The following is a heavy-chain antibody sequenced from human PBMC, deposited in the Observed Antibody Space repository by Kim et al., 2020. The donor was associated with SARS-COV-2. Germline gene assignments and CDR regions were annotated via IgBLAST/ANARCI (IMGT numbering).Heavy chain of an antibody. Sequence: SETLSLTCAVYGGSFSGYYWSWIRQPPGKGLEWIGEINHSGSTNYNPSLKSRVTISVDTSKNQFSLKLSSVTAADTAVYYCARALVKEGPVADGGFDYWGQGTLVTVSS. V-gene: IGHV4-34*01. CDR3: ARALVKEGPVADGGFDY. D-gene: IGHD2-8*02. J-gene: IGHJ4*02. CDR2: INHSGST. CDR1: GGSFSGYY.